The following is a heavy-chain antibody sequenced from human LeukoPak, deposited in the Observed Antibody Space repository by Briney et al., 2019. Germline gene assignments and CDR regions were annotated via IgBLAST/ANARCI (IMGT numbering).Heavy chain of an antibody. D-gene: IGHD1-26*01. Sequence: GGSLRLSCAASGFTFSSYAMSWVRQAPGKGLEWVSTIGGGGENTYYADSAKGRFTNSRDNSKNTVYLQMNSLRAEDTAVYYCAKVLSGSQDYWGQGTLVTVFS. J-gene: IGHJ4*02. CDR3: AKVLSGSQDY. CDR2: IGGGGENT. V-gene: IGHV3-23*01. CDR1: GFTFSSYA.